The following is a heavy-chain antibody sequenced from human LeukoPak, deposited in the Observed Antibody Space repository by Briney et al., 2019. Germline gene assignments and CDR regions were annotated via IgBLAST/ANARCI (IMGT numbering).Heavy chain of an antibody. J-gene: IGHJ4*02. CDR3: ARDPGRGGKAVMDY. D-gene: IGHD3-16*01. CDR2: IKEDGSVK. V-gene: IGHV3-7*01. Sequence: PGGSLRLSCAASEFSSYSMNWVRQAPGKGLEWVANIKEDGSVKNYVDSVRGRFTISRDNAKDSLSLEMNYLRAEDTAVYYCARDPGRGGKAVMDYWGQGTLVSVSS. CDR1: EFSSYS.